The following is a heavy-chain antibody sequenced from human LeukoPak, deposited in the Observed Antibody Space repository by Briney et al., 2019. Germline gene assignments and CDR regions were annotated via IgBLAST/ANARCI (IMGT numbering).Heavy chain of an antibody. CDR1: RYTFTNYW. CDR2: IYPVDSDT. V-gene: IGHV5-51*01. Sequence: GESLRISCNASRYTFTNYWIGWVRQMPGKGLEWMGIIYPVDSDTKYSPSFQGRVTISADRSINTAYLQWSSLQASDTGIYYCAGRRISLFGFFLGSGTFDLWGQGTLLTVSS. D-gene: IGHD3-3*01. J-gene: IGHJ3*01. CDR3: AGRRISLFGFFLGSGTFDL.